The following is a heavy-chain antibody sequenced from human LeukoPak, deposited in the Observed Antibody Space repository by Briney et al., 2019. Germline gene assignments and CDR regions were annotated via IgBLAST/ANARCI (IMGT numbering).Heavy chain of an antibody. CDR1: GFTFSSYS. D-gene: IGHD2-15*01. CDR2: ISYDGSNK. J-gene: IGHJ6*02. Sequence: GGSLRLSCAASGFTFSSYSMHRVRQAPGKGLEWVAVISYDGSNKYYADSVKGRFTISRDNSKNTLYLQMNSLRAEDTAVYYCARPILGYCSGGSCYGMDVWGQGTTVTVSS. V-gene: IGHV3-30-3*01. CDR3: ARPILGYCSGGSCYGMDV.